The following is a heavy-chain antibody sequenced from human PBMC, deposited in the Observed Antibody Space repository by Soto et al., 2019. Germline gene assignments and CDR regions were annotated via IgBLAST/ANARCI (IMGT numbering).Heavy chain of an antibody. J-gene: IGHJ4*02. CDR3: ARKDVVSPANGTIDY. CDR2: INHSAST. CDR1: GESFSGYY. V-gene: IGHV4-34*01. Sequence: QVQLQQWGTGLLKPSETLSLTCAVYGESFSGYYWSWVRQPPGKGLEWIGEINHSASTNYNPSLNSRVTISVDTSKNQFSLKVISMTAADTAMYYCARKDVVSPANGTIDYWGQGTLVTVSS. D-gene: IGHD2-2*01.